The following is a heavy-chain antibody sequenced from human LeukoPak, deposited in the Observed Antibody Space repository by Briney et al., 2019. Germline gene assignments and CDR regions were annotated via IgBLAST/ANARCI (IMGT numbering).Heavy chain of an antibody. J-gene: IGHJ4*02. Sequence: SQTPSLTCVVSGDSVSSKNGAWNWIRQSPSRGLEWLGRTYYRSKWYNDYAESMEGRMTISQDTSKNQYSLHLNSVTPDDTAVYYCARDFGTTGWHTFDYWGQGTLVIVSS. CDR3: ARDFGTTGWHTFDY. D-gene: IGHD6-19*01. CDR2: TYYRSKWYN. CDR1: GDSVSSKNGA. V-gene: IGHV6-1*01.